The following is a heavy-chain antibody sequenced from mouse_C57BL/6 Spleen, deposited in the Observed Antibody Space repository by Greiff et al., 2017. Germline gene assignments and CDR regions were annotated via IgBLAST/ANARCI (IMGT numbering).Heavy chain of an antibody. CDR2: IDPSDSET. V-gene: IGHV1-52*01. D-gene: IGHD1-1*01. CDR3: ARETTVVASYWYFDV. J-gene: IGHJ1*03. Sequence: QVQLQQPGAELVRPGSSVKLSCKASGYTFTSYWMHWVKQRPIQGLEWIGNIDPSDSETHYNQKFKDKATLTVDKSSSTAYMQLSSLTSEDSAVYYCARETTVVASYWYFDVWGTGTTGTVSA. CDR1: GYTFTSYW.